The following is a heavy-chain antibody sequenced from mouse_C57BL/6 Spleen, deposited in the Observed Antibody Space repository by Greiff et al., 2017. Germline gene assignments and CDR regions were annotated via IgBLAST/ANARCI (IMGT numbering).Heavy chain of an antibody. J-gene: IGHJ4*01. Sequence: VQLQQSDAELVKPGASVKISCKVSGYTFTDHTIHWMKQRPEQGLEWIGYIYPRDGSTKYNEKFKGKATLTADKSSSTAYMQLNSLTAEDSAVYFCARGPYDDGSSHYSMDYWGQGTSVTVSS. D-gene: IGHD1-1*01. CDR2: IYPRDGST. V-gene: IGHV1-78*01. CDR1: GYTFTDHT. CDR3: ARGPYDDGSSHYSMDY.